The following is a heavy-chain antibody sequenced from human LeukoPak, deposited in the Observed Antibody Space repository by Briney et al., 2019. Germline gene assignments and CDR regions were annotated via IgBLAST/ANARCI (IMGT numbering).Heavy chain of an antibody. V-gene: IGHV4-59*01. D-gene: IGHD6-19*01. CDR2: IFHSGST. CDR1: GGSISSYY. J-gene: IGHJ4*02. Sequence: SETLSLTCNVSGGSISSYYWSWIRQPPGKGLEWIGHIFHSGSTNYSPSLKSRVAISVDPSKNLFSLKLSSVTAADTAVYYCARADSSGWFLFDYWGQGTLVTVSS. CDR3: ARADSSGWFLFDY.